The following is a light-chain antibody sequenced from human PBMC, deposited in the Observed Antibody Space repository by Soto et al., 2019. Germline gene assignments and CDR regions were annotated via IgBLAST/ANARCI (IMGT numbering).Light chain of an antibody. CDR1: QGISSF. CDR3: QQYLSYPYT. J-gene: IGKJ2*01. CDR2: AAA. Sequence: AIRMTQSPSSISASTGDRVTITCRASQGISSFLAWYQQKPGKDPKILIYAAATLQRGAPSRFSASGSATDFTLTISRLPSEDCATYFCQQYLSYPYTFGQGTKLEI. V-gene: IGKV1-8*01.